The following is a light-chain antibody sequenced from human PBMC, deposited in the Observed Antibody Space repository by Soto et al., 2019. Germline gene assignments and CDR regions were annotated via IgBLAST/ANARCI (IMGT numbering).Light chain of an antibody. CDR2: EVN. CDR3: SSYAGSSNV. Sequence: QSLLTQPPSASGFPGQSVAISCTGTSSDVGGYSYVSWYQQHPGKAPKLMIYEVNKRPSGVPDRFSGSKSGNTASLTVSGLQAEDEADYYCSSYAGSSNVFGTGTKVTVL. V-gene: IGLV2-8*01. CDR1: SSDVGGYSY. J-gene: IGLJ1*01.